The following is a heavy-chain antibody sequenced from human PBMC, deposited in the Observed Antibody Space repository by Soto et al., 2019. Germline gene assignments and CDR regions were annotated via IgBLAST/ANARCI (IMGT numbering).Heavy chain of an antibody. D-gene: IGHD6-13*01. V-gene: IGHV3-23*01. CDR1: GFTFSSYG. CDR2: ISGSGGST. Sequence: PGGSLRLSCAASGFTFSSYGMSWVRQAPGKGLEWVSGISGSGGSTYYADSVKGRFTISRDNPKNTLYLQMNSLRAEDTAVYYCAKEGRYSSSTGYFDYCGQGTRVTVSS. J-gene: IGHJ4*02. CDR3: AKEGRYSSSTGYFDY.